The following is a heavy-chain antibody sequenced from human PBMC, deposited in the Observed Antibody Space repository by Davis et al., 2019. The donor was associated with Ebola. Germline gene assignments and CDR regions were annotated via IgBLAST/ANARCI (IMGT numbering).Heavy chain of an antibody. CDR2: ITSSSSHI. CDR3: ARIAAAEGSPDV. V-gene: IGHV3-21*01. J-gene: IGHJ6*02. Sequence: GESLKISCAASGFTFSSYSMNWVRQAPGKGLEWVSSITSSSSHINYADSVKGRFTISRDNAKNSLYLQMNSLRAEDTAVYYCARIAAAEGSPDVWGQGTTVTVSS. D-gene: IGHD6-13*01. CDR1: GFTFSSYS.